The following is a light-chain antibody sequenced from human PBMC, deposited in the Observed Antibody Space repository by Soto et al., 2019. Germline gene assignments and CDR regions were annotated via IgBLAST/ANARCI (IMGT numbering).Light chain of an antibody. CDR1: QSVSSY. J-gene: IGKJ2*01. CDR2: DAS. V-gene: IGKV3-11*01. Sequence: EIVLTQSPATLSLSPGERATLSCRASQSVSSYLAWYQQKPGQAPRLLIYDASNRATGIPARFSGSGSGTEFTLTISSLQSEDFAVYYCQQYNKWPTSGQGTKVDI. CDR3: QQYNKWPT.